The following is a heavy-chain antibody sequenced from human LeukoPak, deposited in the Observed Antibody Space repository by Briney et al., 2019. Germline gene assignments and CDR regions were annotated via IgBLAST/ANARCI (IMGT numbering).Heavy chain of an antibody. CDR1: GGTFSSYA. CDR3: ARDRAPIAGGGNAFDI. J-gene: IGHJ3*02. CDR2: IIPIFGTA. Sequence: SVKVSCKASGGTFSSYAISWVRQAPGQGLEWMGGIIPIFGTANYAQKFQGRVTITADESTSTAYMELSSLRSEDTAVYYCARDRAPIAGGGNAFDIWGQGTMVTVSS. D-gene: IGHD2-15*01. V-gene: IGHV1-69*13.